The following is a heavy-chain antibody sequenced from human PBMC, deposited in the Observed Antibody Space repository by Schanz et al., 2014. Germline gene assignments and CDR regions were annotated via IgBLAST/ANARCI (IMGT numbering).Heavy chain of an antibody. CDR1: GFTVSSNY. J-gene: IGHJ4*02. Sequence: VQLVESGGGLIQPGGSLRLSCAASGFTVSSNYLTWVRQAPGKGLEWVAAISYDGSNRYYADAVKGRFTISRDISRNTLFLEMHSLRPEDTAVYYCARAGQQVLRRPFDYWGQGTLVTVSS. D-gene: IGHD2-15*01. CDR3: ARAGQQVLRRPFDY. V-gene: IGHV3-30*03. CDR2: ISYDGSNR.